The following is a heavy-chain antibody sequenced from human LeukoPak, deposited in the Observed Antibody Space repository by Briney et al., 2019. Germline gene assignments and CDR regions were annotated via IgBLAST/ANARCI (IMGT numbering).Heavy chain of an antibody. CDR2: ISGSGGST. V-gene: IGHV3-23*01. Sequence: GGTLRLSCAASGFTFSSYGMSWVRQAPGKGLEWVSAISGSGGSTYYADSVKGRFTISRDNSKNTLYLQMNSLRAEDTAVYYCAKDKGRARITGTGGDYWGQGTLVTVSS. CDR1: GFTFSSYG. D-gene: IGHD1-20*01. CDR3: AKDKGRARITGTGGDY. J-gene: IGHJ4*02.